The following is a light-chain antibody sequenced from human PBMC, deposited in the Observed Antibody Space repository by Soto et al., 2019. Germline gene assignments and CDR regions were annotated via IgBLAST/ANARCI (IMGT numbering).Light chain of an antibody. CDR2: GVS. V-gene: IGLV2-14*01. CDR1: SSDVGNYNY. Sequence: QSALTQPASVSGSPGQSITISCTGSSSDVGNYNYVSWYQQHPGKAPKLMIYGVSNRPSEVSNRFSGSKSGNTASLTISGLQAEDEADYYCSSYTSSSTWLFGGETKLTV. J-gene: IGLJ3*02. CDR3: SSYTSSSTWL.